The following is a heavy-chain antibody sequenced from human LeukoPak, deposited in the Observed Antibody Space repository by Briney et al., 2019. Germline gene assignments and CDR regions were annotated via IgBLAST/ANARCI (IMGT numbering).Heavy chain of an antibody. CDR2: ISSSSSYI. CDR1: GFTFSSYS. CDR3: ARDPRPIVGATFDY. Sequence: GGSLRLSCAASGFTFSSYSMNWVRQAPGKGLEWVSSISSSSSYIYYADSVKGRFTISRDNAKNSLYLQMNSLRAEDTAVYYCARDPRPIVGATFDYWGQGTLVTVSS. J-gene: IGHJ4*02. D-gene: IGHD1-26*01. V-gene: IGHV3-21*01.